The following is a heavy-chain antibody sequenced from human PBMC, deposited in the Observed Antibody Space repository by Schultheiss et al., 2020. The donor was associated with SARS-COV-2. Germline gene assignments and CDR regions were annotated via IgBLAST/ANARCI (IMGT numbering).Heavy chain of an antibody. CDR1: GFTFSSYW. V-gene: IGHV3-30*03. Sequence: SCAASGFTFSSYWMSWVRQAPGKGLEWVAVISYDGSNKYYADSVKGRFTISRDNSKNTLYLQMNSLRAEDTAVYYCARVARIAVAGTLRYWGQGTLVTVSS. CDR2: ISYDGSNK. D-gene: IGHD6-19*01. J-gene: IGHJ4*02. CDR3: ARVARIAVAGTLRY.